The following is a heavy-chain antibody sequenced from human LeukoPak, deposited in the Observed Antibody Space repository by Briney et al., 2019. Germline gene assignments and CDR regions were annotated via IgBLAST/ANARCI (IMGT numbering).Heavy chain of an antibody. Sequence: SVKVSCKASGGTFSSYAISWVRQAPGQGLEWMGGIIPIFGTANYAQKFQGRVTITTDESTTTAYMELSSLRSEDTALYYCATIYCSSTSCYGIVPAFDIWGQGTMVTVSS. CDR3: ATIYCSSTSCYGIVPAFDI. CDR2: IIPIFGTA. J-gene: IGHJ3*02. D-gene: IGHD2-2*01. V-gene: IGHV1-69*05. CDR1: GGTFSSYA.